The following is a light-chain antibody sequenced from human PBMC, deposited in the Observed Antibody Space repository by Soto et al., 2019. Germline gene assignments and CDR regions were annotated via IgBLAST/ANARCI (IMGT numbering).Light chain of an antibody. J-gene: IGKJ2*01. V-gene: IGKV3-20*01. CDR1: QSVSSTY. Sequence: EVGLSQSPCTLSLSPGERATLSCRASQSVSSTYLAWYRHKPGQAPRLLIYGASSRAAGIPDRFSGSGSGTDFTLTISRLEPEDFAVYYCHHFGSSRHTFGQ. CDR2: GAS. CDR3: HHFGSSRHT.